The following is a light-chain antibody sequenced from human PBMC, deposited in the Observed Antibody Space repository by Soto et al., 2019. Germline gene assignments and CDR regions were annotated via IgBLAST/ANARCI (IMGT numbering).Light chain of an antibody. CDR1: TTDIGNYNY. Sequence: QSALTRPASVSGSLGQSITISCTGTTTDIGNYNYVSWYQQSPGKAPKLLIYEVSNRPSGVSSRFSGSKSGNTASLTISGLRADDEADYYCNSYTNSGSFVFGTGTKVTVL. J-gene: IGLJ1*01. V-gene: IGLV2-14*01. CDR3: NSYTNSGSFV. CDR2: EVS.